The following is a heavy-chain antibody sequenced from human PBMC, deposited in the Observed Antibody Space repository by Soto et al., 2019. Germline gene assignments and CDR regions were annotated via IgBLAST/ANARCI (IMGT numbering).Heavy chain of an antibody. CDR2: INPSGGST. Sequence: GAPVKVSCKASGYTFTSYYMHGVRQAPGQGLEWMGIINPSGGSTSYAQEFQGRVTMTRDTSTSTVYMELSSLRSEDTAVYYCARDLGDSGWLDPWGQGTLVTVSS. J-gene: IGHJ5*02. CDR1: GYTFTSYY. CDR3: ARDLGDSGWLDP. D-gene: IGHD3-16*01. V-gene: IGHV1-46*01.